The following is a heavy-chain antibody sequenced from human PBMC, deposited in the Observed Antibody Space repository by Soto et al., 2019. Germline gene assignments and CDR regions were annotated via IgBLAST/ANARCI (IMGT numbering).Heavy chain of an antibody. Sequence: GGSLRLSCAASGFTFSTYAMIWVRQAPGKGLEWVSAISGSGEYIYYTESVKGRFTISRDNSINVLFLQMSSLRAEDTAVYYCAHPRGYGVFDAYDIWGQGTMVTVSS. D-gene: IGHD4-17*01. J-gene: IGHJ3*02. CDR2: ISGSGEYI. CDR1: GFTFSTYA. CDR3: AHPRGYGVFDAYDI. V-gene: IGHV3-23*01.